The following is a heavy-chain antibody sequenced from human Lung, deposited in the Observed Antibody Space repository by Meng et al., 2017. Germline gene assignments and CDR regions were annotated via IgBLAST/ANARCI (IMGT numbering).Heavy chain of an antibody. J-gene: IGHJ2*01. CDR2: IYNSGST. V-gene: IGHV4-30-4*01. Sequence: RQESGPGLVKPSPTLALTCTVSGGSISSSNYYWSWIRQPPGKGLEWSGHIYNSGSTYYNPSLKSRITISVDTSKNQFSLKLSSVTAADTAVYYCARGQKGYFDLWGRGTLVTVSS. CDR1: GGSISSSNYY. CDR3: ARGQKGYFDL.